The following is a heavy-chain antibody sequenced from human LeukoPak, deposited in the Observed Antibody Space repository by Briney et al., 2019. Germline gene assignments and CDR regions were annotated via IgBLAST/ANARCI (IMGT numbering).Heavy chain of an antibody. V-gene: IGHV3-74*01. CDR2: INSDGSST. D-gene: IGHD2-2*01. CDR3: AREGYCSSTSRYSGSGGSGY. Sequence: GGSLRLSCAASGFTFSSYWMHWVRQGPGKGLVWVSRINSDGSSTSYADSVKGRFTISRDNAKNTLYLQMNSLRAEDTAVYYCAREGYCSSTSRYSGSGGSGYWGQGTLVTVSS. CDR1: GFTFSSYW. J-gene: IGHJ4*02.